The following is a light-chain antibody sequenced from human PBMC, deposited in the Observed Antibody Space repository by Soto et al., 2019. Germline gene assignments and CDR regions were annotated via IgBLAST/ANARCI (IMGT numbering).Light chain of an antibody. V-gene: IGKV3-15*01. CDR2: GAS. CDR3: QQYNKSWT. J-gene: IGKJ1*01. CDR1: QSVSSN. Sequence: IVVTQSPATLSVSPGERATPSCRASQSVSSNLAWYQQKPGQAPRLLIYGASTRATGIPARFSGSGSGTEFTLTISSLQSEDFAVYYCQQYNKSWTFGQGTMVDIX.